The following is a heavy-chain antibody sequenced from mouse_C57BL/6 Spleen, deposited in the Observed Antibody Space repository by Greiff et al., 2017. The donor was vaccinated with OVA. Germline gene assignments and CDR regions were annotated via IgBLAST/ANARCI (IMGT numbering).Heavy chain of an antibody. Sequence: EVKLVESGAELVKPGASVKLSCTASGFTIKDYYMHWVKQRTEQGLEWIGRIDPEDGETKYAPKFQGKATITADTSSNTAYLQLSSLTSEDTAVYYCARTAQGDYFDYWGQGTTLTVSS. V-gene: IGHV14-2*01. CDR1: GFTIKDYY. CDR3: ARTAQGDYFDY. D-gene: IGHD3-2*02. J-gene: IGHJ2*01. CDR2: IDPEDGET.